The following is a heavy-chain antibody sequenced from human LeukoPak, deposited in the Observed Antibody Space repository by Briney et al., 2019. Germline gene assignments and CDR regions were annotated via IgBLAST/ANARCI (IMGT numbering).Heavy chain of an antibody. CDR3: AKALQLWLLVAFDI. V-gene: IGHV3-23*01. Sequence: GGSLRLSCAASGFTFSSYNMNWVRQAPGKGLEWVSAISGSGDSTYYADSVKGRFTISRDNSKNTLYLQMNSLRAEDTAVYYCAKALQLWLLVAFDIWGQGTMVTVSS. J-gene: IGHJ3*02. CDR2: ISGSGDST. D-gene: IGHD5-18*01. CDR1: GFTFSSYN.